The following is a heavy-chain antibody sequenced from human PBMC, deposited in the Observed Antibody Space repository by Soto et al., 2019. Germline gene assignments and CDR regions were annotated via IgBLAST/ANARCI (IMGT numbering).Heavy chain of an antibody. J-gene: IGHJ3*02. CDR1: GFTVSSNY. D-gene: IGHD3-22*01. CDR3: ARPSYYYDSSWAFDI. Sequence: GSLRLSCAASGFTVSSNYMSWVRQAPGKGLEWISIIYSAGNTYYADSVKGRFTISRDNSKNTLYLQMNSLRAEDTAVYYCARPSYYYDSSWAFDIWGQGTMVTVSS. V-gene: IGHV3-66*04. CDR2: IYSAGNT.